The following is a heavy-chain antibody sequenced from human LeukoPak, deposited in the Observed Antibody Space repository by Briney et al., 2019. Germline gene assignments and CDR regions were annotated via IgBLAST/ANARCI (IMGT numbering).Heavy chain of an antibody. D-gene: IGHD2-21*02. V-gene: IGHV4-39*01. CDR1: GGSISSSSYY. CDR2: IYYSGST. Sequence: SETLSRTCTVSGGSISSSSYYWGWIRQPPGKGLEWIGSIYYSGSTYYNPSLKSRVTISVDTSKNQFSLKLSSVTAADTAVYYCASEAYCGGDCYPYYFDYWGQGTLVTVSS. J-gene: IGHJ4*02. CDR3: ASEAYCGGDCYPYYFDY.